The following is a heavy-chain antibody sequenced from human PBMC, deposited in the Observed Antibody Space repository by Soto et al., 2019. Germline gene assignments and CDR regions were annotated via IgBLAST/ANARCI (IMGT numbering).Heavy chain of an antibody. J-gene: IGHJ5*02. CDR2: ISPGSRYP. D-gene: IGHD2-15*01. CDR1: GFNFGDSY. V-gene: IGHV3-11*06. CDR3: VTGGGGGLFDP. Sequence: QVQLVESGGGLVPPGGSLRLSCAGSGFNFGDSYMSWIRQAPGKGLEWLSYISPGSRYPAYADSVKGRFTISRDNAKSSLFRQLWGRTAETTAIYYCVTGGGGGLFDPWAQGTMVTVPS.